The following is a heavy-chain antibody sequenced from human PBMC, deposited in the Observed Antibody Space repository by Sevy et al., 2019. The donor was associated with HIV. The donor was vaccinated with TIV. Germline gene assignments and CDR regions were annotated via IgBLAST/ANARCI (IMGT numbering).Heavy chain of an antibody. V-gene: IGHV3-21*01. CDR3: ARDLAHYYDSSGYYYDY. CDR2: ISSSSSYI. CDR1: GFTFSSYS. Sequence: GGSLRLSCAASGFTFSSYSMNWVRQAPGKGLEWVSSISSSSSYIYYADSVKGRFTISRDNAKNSLYLQMNSLRAEDTAVYYCARDLAHYYDSSGYYYDYWGQGTLVSVSS. J-gene: IGHJ4*02. D-gene: IGHD3-22*01.